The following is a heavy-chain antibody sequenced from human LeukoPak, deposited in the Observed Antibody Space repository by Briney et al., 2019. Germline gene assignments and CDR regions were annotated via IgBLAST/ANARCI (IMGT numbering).Heavy chain of an antibody. CDR2: IRYDGSNK. CDR3: AKGYLEGVVVPAAPVGDYSGFDY. V-gene: IGHV3-30*02. CDR1: GFTFDDYA. J-gene: IGHJ4*02. Sequence: PGGSLRLSCAASGFTFDDYAMHWVRQAPGKGLEWVAFIRYDGSNKYYADSVKGRFTISRDNSKNTLYLQMNSLRAEDTAVYYCAKGYLEGVVVPAAPVGDYSGFDYWGQGTLVTVSS. D-gene: IGHD2-2*01.